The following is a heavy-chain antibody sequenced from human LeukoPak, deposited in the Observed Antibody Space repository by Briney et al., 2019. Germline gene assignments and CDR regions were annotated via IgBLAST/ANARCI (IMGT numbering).Heavy chain of an antibody. J-gene: IGHJ3*02. Sequence: SGTLSLTCTVSGYSISSGYYWGWIRQPRGKGLEWIGSIYHSGSTYYNPSLKSRVTISVDTSKNQFSLKLSSVTAADTAVYYCVRGHSVGGWFKYDAFDIWGQGTMVTVSS. CDR3: VRGHSVGGWFKYDAFDI. CDR2: IYHSGST. CDR1: GYSISSGYY. V-gene: IGHV4-38-2*02. D-gene: IGHD6-19*01.